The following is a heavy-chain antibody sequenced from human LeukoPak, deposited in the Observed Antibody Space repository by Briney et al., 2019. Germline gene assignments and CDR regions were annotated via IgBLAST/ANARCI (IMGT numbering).Heavy chain of an antibody. CDR1: GGSISSYF. Sequence: SETLSLTCTVSGGSISSYFWSWIRQPAGKGLEWIGRIYTSGITNYNPSLKSRVTMSVDTSKNQFSLKLSSVTAADTAVYYCARTNRYVENFDYWGQGSLVTVSS. J-gene: IGHJ4*02. CDR3: ARTNRYVENFDY. CDR2: IYTSGIT. D-gene: IGHD5-24*01. V-gene: IGHV4-4*07.